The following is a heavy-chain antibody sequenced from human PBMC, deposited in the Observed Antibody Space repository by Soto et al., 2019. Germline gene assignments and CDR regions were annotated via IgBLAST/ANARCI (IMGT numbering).Heavy chain of an antibody. CDR2: ITSGGST. D-gene: IGHD1-1*01. CDR1: GFPFTTYA. V-gene: IGHV3-23*01. J-gene: IGHJ3*02. Sequence: EVHLLESGGGLVQPGGSLRLSCAASGFPFTTYAMTWVRQAPGKGLEWVSAITSGGSTYYTDSVKGRFTISRDNSKNTLYLQMNSLRADDTALYFCAKGPSGDWNDAFDIWGRGTIVSVFS. CDR3: AKGPSGDWNDAFDI.